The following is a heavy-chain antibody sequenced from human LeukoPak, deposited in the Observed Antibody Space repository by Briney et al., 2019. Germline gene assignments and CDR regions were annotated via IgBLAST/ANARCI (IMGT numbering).Heavy chain of an antibody. CDR2: INPNSGGT. CDR3: ARGITMVRGVIITTFDY. J-gene: IGHJ4*02. Sequence: ASVKVSCKASGYTFTGYYMHWVRQAPGQGLEWMGWINPNSGGTNYAQKFQGRVTMTRDTSISTAYMELSRLRSDDTAVYYCARGITMVRGVIITTFDYWGQGTLATVSS. CDR1: GYTFTGYY. D-gene: IGHD3-10*01. V-gene: IGHV1-2*02.